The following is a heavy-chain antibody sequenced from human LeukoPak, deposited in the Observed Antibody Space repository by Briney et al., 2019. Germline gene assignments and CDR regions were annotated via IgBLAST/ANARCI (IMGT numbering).Heavy chain of an antibody. J-gene: IGHJ4*02. CDR3: AKDRYAAEYYFDY. CDR1: GFTFSSYA. Sequence: PGGSVRLSCAASGFTFSSYAMHWVRQAPGKGLEWVTFIRYDGSNKYYADSVKGRFTISRDNSKNTLYLQMNSLRAEDTAVYYCAKDRYAAEYYFDYWGQGTLVTVSS. CDR2: IRYDGSNK. V-gene: IGHV3-30*02. D-gene: IGHD6-13*01.